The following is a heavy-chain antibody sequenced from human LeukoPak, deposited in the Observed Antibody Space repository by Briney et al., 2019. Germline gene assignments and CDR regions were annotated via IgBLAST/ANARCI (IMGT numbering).Heavy chain of an antibody. CDR2: IYYSGST. CDR3: ARGLENYYGSGSYIDY. J-gene: IGHJ4*02. Sequence: SETLSLTCTVSGGSISSYYWSWIRQPPGKGLEWIGNIYYSGSTNYNPSLKSRVTISVDTSKNQFSLKLSSVTAADTAVYYCARGLENYYGSGSYIDYWGQGTLVTVSS. D-gene: IGHD3-10*01. V-gene: IGHV4-59*08. CDR1: GGSISSYY.